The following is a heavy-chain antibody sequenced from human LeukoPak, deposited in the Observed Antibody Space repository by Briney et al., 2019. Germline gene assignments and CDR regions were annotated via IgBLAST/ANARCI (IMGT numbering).Heavy chain of an antibody. CDR3: ARDNGRYDILTGYLAGRWGNY. Sequence: PSETLSLTCTVSGYSLSSGYYWGWSRQPPGKGLEWSGSIYHSGSTYYNPSLKSRVSIPSHTSKHPFSMKLSSVTAGDTAVYYCARDNGRYDILTGYLAGRWGNYWGQGTLVTVSS. D-gene: IGHD3-9*01. V-gene: IGHV4-38-2*02. CDR1: GYSLSSGYY. J-gene: IGHJ4*02. CDR2: IYHSGST.